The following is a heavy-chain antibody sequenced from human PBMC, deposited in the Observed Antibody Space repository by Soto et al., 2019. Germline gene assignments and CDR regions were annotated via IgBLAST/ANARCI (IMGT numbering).Heavy chain of an antibody. CDR2: ISYDGSNK. D-gene: IGHD6-6*01. J-gene: IGHJ6*03. CDR3: AKDRIAARPGSWYYYYMDV. CDR1: GFTFSSYG. V-gene: IGHV3-30*18. Sequence: GGSLRLSCAASGFTFSSYGMHWVRQAPGKGLEWVAVISYDGSNKYYADSVKGRFTISRDNSKNTLYLQMNSLRAEDTAVYYCAKDRIAARPGSWYYYYMDVWGKGTTVTVSS.